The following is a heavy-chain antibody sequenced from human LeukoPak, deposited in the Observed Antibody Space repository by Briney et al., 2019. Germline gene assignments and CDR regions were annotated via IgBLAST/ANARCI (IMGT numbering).Heavy chain of an antibody. J-gene: IGHJ4*02. CDR3: ARDLEQERHRLNYFEF. Sequence: SETLSLTCTVSGGSISSYYWSWIRQPPGKGLEWIGYIHYSGSTNYNPSLKSRVTISVDTSKNQFSLQLSSVTAADTAVYYCARDLEQERHRLNYFEFWGRGTLVTVSS. CDR1: GGSISSYY. V-gene: IGHV4-59*01. D-gene: IGHD1-1*01. CDR2: IHYSGST.